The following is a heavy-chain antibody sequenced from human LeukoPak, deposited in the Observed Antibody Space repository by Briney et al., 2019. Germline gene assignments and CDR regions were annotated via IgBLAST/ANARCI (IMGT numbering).Heavy chain of an antibody. CDR3: ASCGVATADACDI. D-gene: IGHD5-12*01. CDR1: GGSISSYY. CDR2: IYYSGST. V-gene: IGHV4-59*01. Sequence: PSETLSLTCTVSGGSISSYYWSWIRQPPGKGLEWIGYIYYSGSTNYNPSLKSRVTISVATSTNQSSLIMSSVPSAATAAPHFASCGVATADACDIWDQGTMVSVSS. J-gene: IGHJ3*02.